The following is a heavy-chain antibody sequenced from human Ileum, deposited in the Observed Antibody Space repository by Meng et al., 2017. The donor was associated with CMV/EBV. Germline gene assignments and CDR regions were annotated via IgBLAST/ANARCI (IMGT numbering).Heavy chain of an antibody. CDR3: TLGRPGEFDY. D-gene: IGHD6-6*01. Sequence: GGSLKISCVASGLLLNTYALNWFRQAPGKGLEWVSGITSSGDPYYVDSVKGRFTISRDNSKNTLYLQMSSLRVEDTAVYYCTLGRPGEFDYWGQGTLVTVSS. CDR2: ITSSGDP. CDR1: GLLLNTYA. V-gene: IGHV3-23*01. J-gene: IGHJ4*02.